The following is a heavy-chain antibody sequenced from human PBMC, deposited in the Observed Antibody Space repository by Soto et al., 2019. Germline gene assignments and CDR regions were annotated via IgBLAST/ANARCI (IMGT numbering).Heavy chain of an antibody. Sequence: PGGSLRLSCVASGVTFSSYAMSWVRQAPGKGLEWVSAVSKSGLDTNYADFVKGRFTISRDNSKNTLYLQMNSLRAEDTAVYYCARRSSSWYFDYWGQGTLVTVSS. CDR1: GVTFSSYA. CDR3: ARRSSSWYFDY. V-gene: IGHV3-23*01. D-gene: IGHD6-13*01. J-gene: IGHJ4*02. CDR2: VSKSGLDT.